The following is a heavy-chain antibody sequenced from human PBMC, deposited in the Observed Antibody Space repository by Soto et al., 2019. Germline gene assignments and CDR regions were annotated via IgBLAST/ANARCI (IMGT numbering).Heavy chain of an antibody. V-gene: IGHV3-30*03. CDR1: GFTFSSYG. Sequence: QVQLVESGGGVVQPGRSLRLSCAASGFTFSSYGMHWVRQAPGKGLEWVAAISYDGSNKDYADSVKGRFTISRDNSKNTLYLQMNSLRADETAVYYCAREPWSGVHRGDYSYYYMDVWGKGTTVTVSS. J-gene: IGHJ6*03. CDR2: ISYDGSNK. CDR3: AREPWSGVHRGDYSYYYMDV. D-gene: IGHD3-3*01.